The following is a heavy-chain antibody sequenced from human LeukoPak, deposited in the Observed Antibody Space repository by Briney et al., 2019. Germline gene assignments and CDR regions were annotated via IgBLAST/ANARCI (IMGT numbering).Heavy chain of an antibody. CDR2: INPSGGIT. Sequence: GASVKVSCKASGYTFTSYYMHWVRQAPGQGLEWMAIINPSGGITRYAQKFQGRVTITGDTSTSTVYMELSSLRSEDTAVYYCARDPRPSYDSSDYYYPGDYWGQGTLVTVSS. D-gene: IGHD3-22*01. V-gene: IGHV1-46*01. CDR3: ARDPRPSYDSSDYYYPGDY. J-gene: IGHJ4*02. CDR1: GYTFTSYY.